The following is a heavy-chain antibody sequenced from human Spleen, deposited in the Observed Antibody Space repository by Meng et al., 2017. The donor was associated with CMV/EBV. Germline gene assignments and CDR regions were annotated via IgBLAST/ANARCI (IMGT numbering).Heavy chain of an antibody. J-gene: IGHJ4*02. CDR1: GYTFTDYY. Sequence: ASVKVTSKASGYTFTDYYIHWVRQAPAQGLEWMAWIDPNSGDTKYAQKFQGRVTLSRDTSFSATYMELSRLRSDDTAGYYCARGASGYDWTPEYWGQGTLVTVSS. CDR2: IDPNSGDT. CDR3: ARGASGYDWTPEY. V-gene: IGHV1-2*02. D-gene: IGHD5-12*01.